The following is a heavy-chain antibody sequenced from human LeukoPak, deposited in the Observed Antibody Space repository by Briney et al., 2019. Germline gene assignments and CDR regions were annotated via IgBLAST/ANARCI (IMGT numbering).Heavy chain of an antibody. D-gene: IGHD3-3*01. Sequence: SETLSLTCTVSGGSMSSYYWSWIRQPPGKGLEWIGYIYYSGSTNYNPSLKSRVTISVDTSKNQFSLKLSSVTAADTAVYYCARSSDFWSGYFYWGQGTLVTVSS. V-gene: IGHV4-59*01. CDR3: ARSSDFWSGYFY. CDR2: IYYSGST. J-gene: IGHJ4*02. CDR1: GGSMSSYY.